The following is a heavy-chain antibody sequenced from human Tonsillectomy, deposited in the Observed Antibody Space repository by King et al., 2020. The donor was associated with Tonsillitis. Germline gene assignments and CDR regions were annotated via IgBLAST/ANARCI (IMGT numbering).Heavy chain of an antibody. V-gene: IGHV6-1*01. J-gene: IGHJ4*02. D-gene: IGHD6-13*01. CDR3: VRPWEYSITWYVFDY. CDR1: GDSVSRNSAA. Sequence: VQLQQSGPRLVKPSQTLSLTCAISGDSVSRNSAAWSWIRQSPSRGLEWLGRTYYKSQWYYDYALSVRSRITINPDTSKNQFSLQLNSVTPEDTAVYYCVRPWEYSITWYVFDYWGQGTLVTVSS. CDR2: TYYKSQWYY.